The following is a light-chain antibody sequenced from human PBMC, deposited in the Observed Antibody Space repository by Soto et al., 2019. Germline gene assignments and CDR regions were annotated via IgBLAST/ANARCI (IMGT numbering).Light chain of an antibody. CDR2: EVI. CDR3: SSYRTGGSYV. Sequence: QSALTQPASVSGSPGQSITISCTGTSSDVGAYNLVSWYQHHPGKAPKLMIYEVIDRPAGAPRRFSGSKSGNTASLTITGLQAEDEADYYCSSYRTGGSYVFGTGTKVTVL. J-gene: IGLJ1*01. V-gene: IGLV2-14*02. CDR1: SSDVGAYNL.